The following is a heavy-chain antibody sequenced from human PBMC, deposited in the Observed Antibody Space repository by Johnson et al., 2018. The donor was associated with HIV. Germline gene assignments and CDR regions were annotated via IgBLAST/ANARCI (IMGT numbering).Heavy chain of an antibody. J-gene: IGHJ3*02. CDR1: GFTFSSYA. CDR3: ARDLLSRAFDI. Sequence: QVQLVESGGGLVQPGGSLRLSCAASGFTFSSYAMHWVRQAPGKGLEWVTVISYDGSNKYYADSVKGRFTISRDNSKNTRYLQMNSLRAEDTAVYYCARDLLSRAFDIWGQGTMVTVSS. V-gene: IGHV3-30-3*01. CDR2: ISYDGSNK.